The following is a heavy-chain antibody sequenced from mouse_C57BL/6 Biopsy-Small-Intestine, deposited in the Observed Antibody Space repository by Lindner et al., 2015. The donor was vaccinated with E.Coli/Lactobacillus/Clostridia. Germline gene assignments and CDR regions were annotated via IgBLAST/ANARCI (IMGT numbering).Heavy chain of an antibody. J-gene: IGHJ4*01. CDR3: ASHDGYYAAYYAMDY. CDR2: IYPGDGDT. D-gene: IGHD2-3*01. Sequence: VQLQESGPELVKPGASVKISCKASGYAFSRSWMNWVKQRPGKGLEWIGRIYPGDGDTNYNGKFKGKATLTADKSSSTAYMQLSSLTSEDSAVYFCASHDGYYAAYYAMDYWGQGTSVIVSS. V-gene: IGHV1-82*01. CDR1: GYAFSRSW.